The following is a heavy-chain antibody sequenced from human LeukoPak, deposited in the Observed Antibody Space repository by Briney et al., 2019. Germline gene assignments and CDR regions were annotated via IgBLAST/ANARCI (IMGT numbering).Heavy chain of an antibody. D-gene: IGHD2-8*01. J-gene: IGHJ4*02. CDR1: GYSFSSYN. V-gene: IGHV1-8*01. CDR3: ATRYCTNGVCYHRIDY. Sequence: ASVKVSCQASGYSFSSYNIHWVRQATGLGLEWMGWMSPNSGQTGYAQRFQGSVTMTRDTSISTAYMELSSLRSEDTAVYYCATRYCTNGVCYHRIDYWGQGTLVTVSS. CDR2: MSPNSGQT.